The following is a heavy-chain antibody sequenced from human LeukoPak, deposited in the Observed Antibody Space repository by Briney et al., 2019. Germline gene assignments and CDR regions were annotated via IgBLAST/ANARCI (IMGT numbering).Heavy chain of an antibody. CDR3: ARQGVGATDF. CDR1: GGSINSNGYY. CDR2: IFYSGST. J-gene: IGHJ4*02. Sequence: PSETLSLTCSVSGGSINSNGYYWAWIRQPPGKRPEWIGSIFYSGSTHSNPSLQSRITISADTSKGQFSLKLSSVTAADTAVYYCARQGVGATDFWGQGSLVTVSS. V-gene: IGHV4-39*01. D-gene: IGHD1-26*01.